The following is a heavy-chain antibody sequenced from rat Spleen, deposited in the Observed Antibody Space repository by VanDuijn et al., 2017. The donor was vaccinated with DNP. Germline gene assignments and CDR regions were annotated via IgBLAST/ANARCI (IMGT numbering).Heavy chain of an antibody. J-gene: IGHJ2*01. CDR2: ISHDGSYT. V-gene: IGHV5-7*01. CDR3: ASRYTYYGYNYLNY. D-gene: IGHD1-9*01. Sequence: EVQLVESGGGLAQPGRSLNLSCAVSGFTFSDYNMVWVRQAPRKGLEWVTTISHDGSYTYYRDSVKGRFTISRDNAKNTLYLQMDSLRSEDTATYYCASRYTYYGYNYLNYWGQGVMVTVSS. CDR1: GFTFSDYN.